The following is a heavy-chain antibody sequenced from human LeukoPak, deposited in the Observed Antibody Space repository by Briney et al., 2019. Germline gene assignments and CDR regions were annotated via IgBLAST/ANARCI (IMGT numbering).Heavy chain of an antibody. Sequence: PSETLSLTCTVSGDSISGYYWSWIRQSPGKGLEWIGYIYYSGTTNYNPSLKSRVTISVDTSKNQFSLKLSSVTAADTAVYYCARGVYIAAAQYGYWGQGTLVTVSS. CDR3: ARGVYIAAAQYGY. CDR2: IYYSGTT. CDR1: GDSISGYY. V-gene: IGHV4-59*01. J-gene: IGHJ4*02. D-gene: IGHD6-13*01.